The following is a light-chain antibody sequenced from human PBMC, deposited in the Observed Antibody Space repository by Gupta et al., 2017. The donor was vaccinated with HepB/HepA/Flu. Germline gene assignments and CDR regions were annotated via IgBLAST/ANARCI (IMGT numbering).Light chain of an antibody. J-gene: IGKJ4*01. V-gene: IGKV1-16*02. CDR2: AAY. CDR3: QQNNSYPLT. Sequence: DTQMTLSPSSLSASVGDRVTITCRASQGIHNYLDWFQQKPGKAPKSLIYAAYSVESGVPSKFSGSGSGTDFTLTISSLQPEDFATYYCQQNNSYPLTFGGGTQVEIK. CDR1: QGIHNY.